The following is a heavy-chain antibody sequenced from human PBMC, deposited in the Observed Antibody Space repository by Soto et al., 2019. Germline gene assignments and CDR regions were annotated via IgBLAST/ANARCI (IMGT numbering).Heavy chain of an antibody. V-gene: IGHV4-34*01. CDR2: INHSGST. J-gene: IGHJ4*02. CDR3: ASYRQTGPFDY. Sequence: SETLSLTCAVYGGSFSGYYWSWIRQPPGKGLEWIGEINHSGSTNYNPSLKSRVTISVETSKNQFSLKLSSVTAADTAVYYCASYRQTGPFDYWGQGTLVTVSS. CDR1: GGSFSGYY. D-gene: IGHD3-16*02.